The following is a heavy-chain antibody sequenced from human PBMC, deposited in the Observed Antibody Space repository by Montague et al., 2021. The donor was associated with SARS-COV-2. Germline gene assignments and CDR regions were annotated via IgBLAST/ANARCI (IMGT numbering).Heavy chain of an antibody. V-gene: IGHV4-34*01. CDR1: GGSFSGWY. D-gene: IGHD4-23*01. J-gene: IGHJ6*03. CDR3: ARGGGNILTNYYYYYYLDV. Sequence: SETLSLTCAVYGGSFSGWYWSWVRQPPGKRLEWIGEINRRGNTIYNPSLKSRVTISEDTSKSQFSLKLSSVTAADTAVYYCARGGGNILTNYYYYYYLDVWGTGTTVTVSS. CDR2: INRRGNT.